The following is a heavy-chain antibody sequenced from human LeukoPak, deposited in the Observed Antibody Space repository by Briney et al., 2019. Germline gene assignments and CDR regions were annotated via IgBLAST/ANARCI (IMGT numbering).Heavy chain of an antibody. J-gene: IGHJ6*02. CDR3: ARGEYCSSTSCESYSYYGMDV. Sequence: GGSLRLSCATSGFTFSTYWMTWVRQAPGKGLEWVANIKQDGSEKNYVDSVKGRFTISRDNAKNSLYLQMNSLRAEDTAVYYCARGEYCSSTSCESYSYYGMDVWGQGTTVTVSS. CDR2: IKQDGSEK. D-gene: IGHD2-2*01. V-gene: IGHV3-7*03. CDR1: GFTFSTYW.